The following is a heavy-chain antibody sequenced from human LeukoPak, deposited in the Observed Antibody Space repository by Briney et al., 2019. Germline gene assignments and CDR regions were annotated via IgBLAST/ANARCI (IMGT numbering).Heavy chain of an antibody. CDR1: GFTFSNAW. Sequence: GGSLRLSCAASGFTFSNAWMSWVRQAPGKGLEWGGRIKSKTDGGTTDYAAPVKGRFTISRDDSKNTLYLQMNSLKTEHTAVYYCTTDAHDYGDYVLDYGMDVWGQGTTVTVSS. J-gene: IGHJ6*02. D-gene: IGHD4-17*01. CDR3: TTDAHDYGDYVLDYGMDV. CDR2: IKSKTDGGTT. V-gene: IGHV3-15*01.